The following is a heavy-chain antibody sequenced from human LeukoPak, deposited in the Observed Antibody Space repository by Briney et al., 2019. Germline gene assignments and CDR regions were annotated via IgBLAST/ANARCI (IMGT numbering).Heavy chain of an antibody. V-gene: IGHV4-59*08. CDR3: ARHRGVASTLVDY. CDR2: IYYSGST. CDR1: GGSISSYY. J-gene: IGHJ4*02. D-gene: IGHD6-19*01. Sequence: PSETLSLTCTVSGGSISSYYWSWIRQPPGKGLEWIGYIYYSGSTNYNPSLKSRVTISVDTSKNQFSLNLSSVTAADTAVYCCARHRGVASTLVDYWGQGTLVTVSS.